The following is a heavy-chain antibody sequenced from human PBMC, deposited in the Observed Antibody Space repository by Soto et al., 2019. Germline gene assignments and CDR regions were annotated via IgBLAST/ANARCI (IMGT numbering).Heavy chain of an antibody. Sequence: QVQLVESGGGVVQPGRSLRLSCAASGFTFSSYGMHSVRQAPGKGLEWVAVIWYDGSNKYYADSVKGRFTISRDNSKNTLYLQMNSLRAEDTAVYYCARGDQLLTVDVWGQGTTVTVSS. D-gene: IGHD2-2*01. CDR3: ARGDQLLTVDV. CDR1: GFTFSSYG. CDR2: IWYDGSNK. V-gene: IGHV3-33*01. J-gene: IGHJ6*02.